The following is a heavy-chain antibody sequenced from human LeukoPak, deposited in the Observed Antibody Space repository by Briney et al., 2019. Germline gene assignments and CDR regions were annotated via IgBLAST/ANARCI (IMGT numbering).Heavy chain of an antibody. CDR3: ARGGGSYWRGGDFDY. D-gene: IGHD1-26*01. CDR2: IYYSGST. J-gene: IGHJ4*02. CDR1: GGSISSSSYY. Sequence: PSETLSLTCTVSGGSISSSSYYWGWIRQPPGKGLEWIGSIYYSGSTYYNPSLKSRVTISVDTSKNQFSLKLSSVTAADTAVYYCARGGGSYWRGGDFDYWGQGTLVTVSS. V-gene: IGHV4-39*07.